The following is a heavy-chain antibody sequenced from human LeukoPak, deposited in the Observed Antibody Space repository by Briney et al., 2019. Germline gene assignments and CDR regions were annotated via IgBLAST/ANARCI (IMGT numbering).Heavy chain of an antibody. Sequence: PSETLSLTCTVSGYSISSGYYWGWIRQPPGKGLEWIGSFYDSGNTYYNPSLKSRVTISVDTSKNQFSLKVRSVTAADTAVYFCARGKSRGSHIDYWGXGTLVTVSX. CDR3: ARGKSRGSHIDY. CDR1: GYSISSGYY. V-gene: IGHV4-38-2*02. CDR2: FYDSGNT. J-gene: IGHJ4*01. D-gene: IGHD1-26*01.